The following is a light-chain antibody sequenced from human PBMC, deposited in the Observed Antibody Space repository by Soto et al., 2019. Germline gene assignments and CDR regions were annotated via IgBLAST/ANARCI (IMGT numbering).Light chain of an antibody. CDR1: QSVSYN. Sequence: EVVMTQSPATLSVSLGERDTLSCRASQSVSYNLAWYQQRPGQAPRLLIYGTSTRSTGIPARFSGSGSGTEFTLTISRLQSEDFAVYYCQQYNKWPPLTFGGGTRVDIK. V-gene: IGKV3-15*01. J-gene: IGKJ4*02. CDR2: GTS. CDR3: QQYNKWPPLT.